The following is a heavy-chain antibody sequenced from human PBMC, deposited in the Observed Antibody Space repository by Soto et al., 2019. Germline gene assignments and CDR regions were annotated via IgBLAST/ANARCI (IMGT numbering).Heavy chain of an antibody. CDR3: TRGGDPYNTGH. D-gene: IGHD2-21*01. J-gene: IGHJ4*02. Sequence: SQTLSLNCTIRGGAVNIPTYYLSWIRQPPGKGLEWIGFIHYSGSTNYNPSLKGRVTMSVDTSKNQFSLKLTSVNTADTAIYYCTRGGDPYNTGHWGQGTLVSVS. CDR2: IHYSGST. CDR1: GGAVNIPTYY. V-gene: IGHV4-61*01.